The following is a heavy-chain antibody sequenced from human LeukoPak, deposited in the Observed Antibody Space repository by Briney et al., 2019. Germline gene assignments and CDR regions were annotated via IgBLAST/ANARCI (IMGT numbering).Heavy chain of an antibody. Sequence: GGSLRLSCAASGFTFSNYAMSWVRRAPGKGLEWVSAISGSGNTTFYADSVKGRFTISRDNSKNTMFLQMNSLRAEDTAVYYCAKYESWAVYWGQGTLVTVSS. CDR3: AKYESWAVY. V-gene: IGHV3-23*01. CDR1: GFTFSNYA. J-gene: IGHJ4*02. CDR2: ISGSGNTT. D-gene: IGHD6-13*01.